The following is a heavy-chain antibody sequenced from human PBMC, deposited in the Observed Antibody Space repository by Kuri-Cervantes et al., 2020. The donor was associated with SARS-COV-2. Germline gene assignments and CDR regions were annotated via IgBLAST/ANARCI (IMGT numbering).Heavy chain of an antibody. V-gene: IGHV3-48*01. J-gene: IGHJ4*02. CDR3: ARDGGATREFDY. Sequence: GGSLRLSCAASGFTFSNAWMSWVRQAPGKGLEWVSYISSSSSTIYYADSVKGRFTISRDNAKNSLYLQMNNVRVEDRGVYYCARDGGATREFDYWGQGTLVTVSS. CDR2: ISSSSSTI. CDR1: GFTFSNAW. D-gene: IGHD1-26*01.